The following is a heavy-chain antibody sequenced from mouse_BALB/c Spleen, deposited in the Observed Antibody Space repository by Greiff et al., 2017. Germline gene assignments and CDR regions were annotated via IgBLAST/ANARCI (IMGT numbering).Heavy chain of an antibody. D-gene: IGHD1-2*01. CDR2: ILPGSGST. V-gene: IGHV1-9*01. CDR1: GYTFSSYW. Sequence: QVQLQQSGAELMKPGASVKISCKATGYTFSSYWIEWVKQRPGHGLEWIGEILPGSGSTNYNEKFKGKATFTADTSSNTAYMQLSSLTSEDSAVYYCARMGRYGYYYAMDYWGQGTSVTVSS. CDR3: ARMGRYGYYYAMDY. J-gene: IGHJ4*01.